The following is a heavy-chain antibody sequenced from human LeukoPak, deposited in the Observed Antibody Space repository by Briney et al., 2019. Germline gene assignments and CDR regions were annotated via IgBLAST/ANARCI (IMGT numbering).Heavy chain of an antibody. CDR3: ARQLSSGWYGAQYYFDY. J-gene: IGHJ4*02. CDR2: IYPGDSDT. Sequence: GESLKISCKGSGYSFTSYWIGWVRQMPGKGLKWMGIIYPGDSDTRYSPSFQGQVTISADKSISTAYLQWSSLKASDTAMYYCARQLSSGWYGAQYYFDYWGQGTLVTVSS. V-gene: IGHV5-51*01. CDR1: GYSFTSYW. D-gene: IGHD6-19*01.